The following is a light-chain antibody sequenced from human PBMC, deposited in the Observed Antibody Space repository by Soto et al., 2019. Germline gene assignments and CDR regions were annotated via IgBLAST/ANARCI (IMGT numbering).Light chain of an antibody. CDR1: SSNIGSNT. CDR2: NNN. J-gene: IGLJ1*01. Sequence: QSVLTQPPSASGTPGQRVTISCSGSSSNIGSNTVNWYQQLPGTAPKLLIYNNNQRPSGVPDRLSGSKSGTSASLAISGLQSEDAADYYCAAWDDSLNGLVFGTGTKVTVL. CDR3: AAWDDSLNGLV. V-gene: IGLV1-44*01.